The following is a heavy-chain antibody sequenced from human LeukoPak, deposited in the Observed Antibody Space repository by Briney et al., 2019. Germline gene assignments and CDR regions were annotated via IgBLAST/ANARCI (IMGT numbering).Heavy chain of an antibody. CDR1: GFTFEDYS. J-gene: IGHJ6*03. CDR2: ISSSISYI. V-gene: IGHV3-21*01. Sequence: GGSMRLSCAASGFTFEDYSMNWVRKAPGKGLEGVSSISSSISYIYYADSVKGRFTISRDNSKNTLYLQMNSLRAEDTAVYYCARASPYYYYYYYMDVWGKGTTVTVSS. CDR3: ARASPYYYYYYYMDV.